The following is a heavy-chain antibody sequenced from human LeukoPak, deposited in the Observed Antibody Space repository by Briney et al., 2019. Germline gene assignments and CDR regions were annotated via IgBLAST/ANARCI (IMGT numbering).Heavy chain of an antibody. CDR1: GFTFSSYS. J-gene: IGHJ4*02. CDR2: ITTSGGAK. D-gene: IGHD3-22*01. V-gene: IGHV3-48*01. CDR3: ARTRSSGYLTPDY. Sequence: GGSLRLSCAASGFTFSSYSMNWVRQAPGKGLEWISYITTSGGAKNYADSVKGRFTISRDNAENSLYLQMSSLRAEDTAVYYCARTRSSGYLTPDYWGQGTLVTVS.